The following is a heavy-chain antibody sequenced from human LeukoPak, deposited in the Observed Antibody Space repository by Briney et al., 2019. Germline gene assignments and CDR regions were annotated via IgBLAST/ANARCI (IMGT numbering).Heavy chain of an antibody. J-gene: IGHJ5*02. D-gene: IGHD3-10*01. V-gene: IGHV5-51*01. CDR3: ASQGVSLGGLANNWFDP. CDR2: IYPGDSDT. Sequence: GESLKISCKGSGYSFTSYWIGWVRQMPGKGLEWMGIIYPGDSDTRYSPSFQGQVTISADKSISTAYLQWSSLKASDTAMYYCASQGVSLGGLANNWFDPWGQGTLVTVSS. CDR1: GYSFTSYW.